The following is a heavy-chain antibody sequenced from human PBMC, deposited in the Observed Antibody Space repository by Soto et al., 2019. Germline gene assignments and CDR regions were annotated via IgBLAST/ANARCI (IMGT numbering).Heavy chain of an antibody. CDR2: IYYSGST. Sequence: SETLSLTCTVSGGSISSGGYYWSWIRQHPGKGLEWIGYIYYSGSTYYNPSLKSRVTMSVDTSKNQFSLKLSSVTAADTAVYYCARVGAIVVVTAMADNWFDPWGQGTLVTVSS. CDR1: GGSISSGGYY. CDR3: ARVGAIVVVTAMADNWFDP. D-gene: IGHD2-21*02. V-gene: IGHV4-31*03. J-gene: IGHJ5*02.